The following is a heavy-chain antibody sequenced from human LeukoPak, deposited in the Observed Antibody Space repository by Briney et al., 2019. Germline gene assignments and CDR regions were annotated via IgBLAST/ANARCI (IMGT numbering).Heavy chain of an antibody. D-gene: IGHD1-1*01. CDR1: GGSFSGYY. CDR2: INHSGST. Sequence: SETLSLTCAVYGGSFSGYYWSWIRQPPGKGLEWIGEINHSGSTNYNPSLKSRVTISVDTSKNQFSLKLSSVTAADTAVYYCARDRTYLIDYWGQGTLVTVSS. CDR3: ARDRTYLIDY. V-gene: IGHV4-34*01. J-gene: IGHJ4*02.